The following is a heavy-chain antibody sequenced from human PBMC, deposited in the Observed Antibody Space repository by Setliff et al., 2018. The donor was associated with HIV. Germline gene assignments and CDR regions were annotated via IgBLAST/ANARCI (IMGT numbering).Heavy chain of an antibody. V-gene: IGHV2-5*02. D-gene: IGHD3-10*01. CDR3: VHLYYYDSAHYFDY. CDR2: IYWDDDK. Sequence: SGPTLVNPTQTLTLTCTFSGFSLRTSGVGVGWIRQPPGKALDWLGLIYWDDDKRYSSSLKSRLTITKDTSKNQVVLTMTNMDPVDTATYYCVHLYYYDSAHYFDYWGQGTLVTVSS. CDR1: GFSLRTSGVG. J-gene: IGHJ4*02.